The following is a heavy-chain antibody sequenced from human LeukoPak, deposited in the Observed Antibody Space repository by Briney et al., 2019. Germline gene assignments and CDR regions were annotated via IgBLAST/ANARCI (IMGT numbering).Heavy chain of an antibody. Sequence: GGSLRLSYAASGFTFSSNCLHWLRQAPGKGLEGVALIWYDGSHKYYADSVRGRFTISRDNSKNTLYLQMNSLRAEDTAVYYCARDMRLGFAPNYGLDVWGQGTTVTVSS. J-gene: IGHJ6*02. CDR2: IWYDGSHK. V-gene: IGHV3-33*01. D-gene: IGHD6-19*01. CDR3: ARDMRLGFAPNYGLDV. CDR1: GFTFSSNC.